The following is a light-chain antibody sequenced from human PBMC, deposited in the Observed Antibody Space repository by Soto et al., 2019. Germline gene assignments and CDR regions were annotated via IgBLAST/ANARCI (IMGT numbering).Light chain of an antibody. Sequence: EIVLTQSPGTLSLSPGERATLSCRASQTVSSNSLAWYQQIPGQAPRLLIYGASSRATGIPARFSGSGSGTDFTLTISSLEPEDFAVYYCQQRSNWPRTFGQGTKVDIK. CDR2: GAS. CDR3: QQRSNWPRT. CDR1: QTVSSNS. V-gene: IGKV3D-20*02. J-gene: IGKJ1*01.